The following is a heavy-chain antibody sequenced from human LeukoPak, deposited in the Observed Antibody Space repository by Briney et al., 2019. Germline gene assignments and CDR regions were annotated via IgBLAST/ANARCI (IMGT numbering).Heavy chain of an antibody. CDR2: ISSSSSYI. J-gene: IGHJ4*02. CDR1: GFTFSSYT. CDR3: ARDLTTVTSYYFDY. Sequence: GGSLSLSCAASGFTFSSYTMNWVRQAPGKGLEWVSSISSSSSYIYYADSVKGRFTISRDNAKNSLYLQMNSLRAEDTAVYYCARDLTTVTSYYFDYWGQGTLVTVSS. V-gene: IGHV3-21*01. D-gene: IGHD4-17*01.